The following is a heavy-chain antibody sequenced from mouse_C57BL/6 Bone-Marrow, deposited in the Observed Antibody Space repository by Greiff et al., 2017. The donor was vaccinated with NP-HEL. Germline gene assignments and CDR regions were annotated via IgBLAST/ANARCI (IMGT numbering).Heavy chain of an antibody. CDR1: GFTFSDYY. Sequence: DVMLVESGGGLVQPGGSLKLSCAASGFTFSDYYMYWVRQTPEKRLEWVAYISNGGGSTYYPDTVKGRFTISRDNAKNTLYLQMSRLKSEDTAMYYCARHGNFYYAMDYWGQGTSVTVSS. V-gene: IGHV5-12*01. J-gene: IGHJ4*01. CDR3: ARHGNFYYAMDY. CDR2: ISNGGGST. D-gene: IGHD2-1*01.